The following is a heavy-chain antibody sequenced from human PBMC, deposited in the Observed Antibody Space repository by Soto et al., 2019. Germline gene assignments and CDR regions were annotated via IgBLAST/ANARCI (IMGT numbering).Heavy chain of an antibody. V-gene: IGHV3-23*01. Sequence: EVQLLESGGGLVQPGGSLRLSCAASGFTFSSYAMSWVRQAPGKGLEWVSAISGSGGSTYYADSVKGRFTISRDNSKNTLYLQMNSLRAVDTAVYYCAKVYDSSGYYLEHAFDLWGQGTMVTVSS. CDR3: AKVYDSSGYYLEHAFDL. CDR1: GFTFSSYA. D-gene: IGHD3-22*01. CDR2: ISGSGGST. J-gene: IGHJ3*01.